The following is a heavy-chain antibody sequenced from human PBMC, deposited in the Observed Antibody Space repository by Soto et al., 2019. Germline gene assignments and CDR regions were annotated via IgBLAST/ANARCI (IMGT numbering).Heavy chain of an antibody. CDR2: VHYSGNT. Sequence: SETLSLTCTVSDGSISSFFWTWIRQSPGKGLQWLGYVHYSGNTNYNPSLKSRVTMLVDTSKNQFSLRLTSVTAADTAVYYCARMNQLAPKRNAFDIWGQGTMVTVSS. J-gene: IGHJ3*02. CDR3: ARMNQLAPKRNAFDI. CDR1: DGSISSFF. V-gene: IGHV4-59*01. D-gene: IGHD1-1*01.